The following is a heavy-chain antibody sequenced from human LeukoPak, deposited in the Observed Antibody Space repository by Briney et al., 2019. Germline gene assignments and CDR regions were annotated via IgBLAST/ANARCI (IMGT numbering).Heavy chain of an antibody. CDR1: DYSISSGCY. Sequence: SETLSLTCTVSDYSISSGCYWAWIRQSPRKGLEWIASINHSGNTYYNPSLKSRVTISVDTSKNQFSLKLSSVTAADTAVYYCARERSPFDYWGQGTLVTVSS. CDR2: INHSGNT. D-gene: IGHD3-10*01. J-gene: IGHJ4*02. CDR3: ARERSPFDY. V-gene: IGHV4-38-2*02.